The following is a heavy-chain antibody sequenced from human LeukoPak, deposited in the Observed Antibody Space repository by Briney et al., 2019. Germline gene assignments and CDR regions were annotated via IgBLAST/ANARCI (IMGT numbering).Heavy chain of an antibody. V-gene: IGHV3-48*02. J-gene: IGHJ1*01. Sequence: GGSLRLSCAASGFTFSSYDMNWVRQAPGKGLEWVSYISNSGDTIYYADSVKGRFTISRDNAKNSLYLQMNSLRDEDTAVYYCAGGTRITAAVYFQYWGQGILVTVSS. D-gene: IGHD6-13*01. CDR1: GFTFSSYD. CDR2: ISNSGDTI. CDR3: AGGTRITAAVYFQY.